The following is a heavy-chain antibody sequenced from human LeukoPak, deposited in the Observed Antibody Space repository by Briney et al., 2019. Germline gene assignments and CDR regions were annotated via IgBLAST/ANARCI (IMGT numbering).Heavy chain of an antibody. J-gene: IGHJ4*02. D-gene: IGHD3-9*01. Sequence: GGSLRISCAASGFSLSGYSMNWVRQAPGKGLEWVSFISSSSSYIYYADSVKGQFSISRDNAKNSLFLQMNSLRVEDTAVYYCARDSGPYFDRNPFDYWGQGTLVTVSS. CDR1: GFSLSGYS. CDR2: ISSSSSYI. CDR3: ARDSGPYFDRNPFDY. V-gene: IGHV3-21*01.